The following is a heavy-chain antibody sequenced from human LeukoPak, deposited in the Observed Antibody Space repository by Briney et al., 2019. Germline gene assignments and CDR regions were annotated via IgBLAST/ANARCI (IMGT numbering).Heavy chain of an antibody. D-gene: IGHD5-12*01. J-gene: IGHJ6*02. V-gene: IGHV1-2*06. CDR2: INPNSGGT. CDR1: GYTFTGYY. CDR3: ARTLGGYDYYDYGMDV. Sequence: ASVKVSCKASGYTFTGYYMHWVRQAPGQGLEWMGRINPNSGGTNYAQKFQGRVTMTRDTSISTAYMELSRLRSDDTAVYYCARTLGGYDYYDYGMDVWGQGTTVTVSS.